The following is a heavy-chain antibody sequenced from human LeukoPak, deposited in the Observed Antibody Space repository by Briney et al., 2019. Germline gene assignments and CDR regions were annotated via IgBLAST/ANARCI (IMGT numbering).Heavy chain of an antibody. CDR1: GFTFSSYA. CDR2: ISYDGSNK. V-gene: IGHV3-30-3*01. CDR3: ARDLSAAGDYVFY. J-gene: IGHJ4*02. D-gene: IGHD4-17*01. Sequence: PGRSLRLSCAASGFTFSSYAMHWVRQAPGKGLGWVAVISYDGSNKYYADSVKGRFTISRDNSKNTLYLQMNSLRAEDTAVYYCARDLSAAGDYVFYWGQGTLVTVSS.